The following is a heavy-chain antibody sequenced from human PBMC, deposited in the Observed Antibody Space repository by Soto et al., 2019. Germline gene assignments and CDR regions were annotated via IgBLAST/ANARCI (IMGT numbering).Heavy chain of an antibody. J-gene: IGHJ2*01. CDR1: GGSISTYNW. D-gene: IGHD2-8*01. V-gene: IGHV4-4*02. Sequence: QVQLQESGPGLVKPSGTLSLTCAVSGGSISTYNWWSWVRQSPGRRLEWIGEIYHSGTTNYNPSLKRRLTISVDKSKSQFSLNCGSASASGTAVYFCSRECTSCLKGQWRFDLWGRGTLVTVSS. CDR2: IYHSGTT. CDR3: SRECTSCLKGQWRFDL.